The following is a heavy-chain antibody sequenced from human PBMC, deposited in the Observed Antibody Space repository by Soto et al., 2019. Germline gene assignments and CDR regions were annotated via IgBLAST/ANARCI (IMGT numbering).Heavy chain of an antibody. Sequence: PGGSLSLSCTASGFTFSSYSMNWVRQAPGKGLEWVSYISSSSSTIYYADSVKGRFTISRDNAKNSLYLQMNSLRAEDTAVYYCASGRKYCSGGSCYYFDYWGQGTLVTVSS. V-gene: IGHV3-48*01. CDR2: ISSSSSTI. CDR1: GFTFSSYS. D-gene: IGHD2-15*01. J-gene: IGHJ4*02. CDR3: ASGRKYCSGGSCYYFDY.